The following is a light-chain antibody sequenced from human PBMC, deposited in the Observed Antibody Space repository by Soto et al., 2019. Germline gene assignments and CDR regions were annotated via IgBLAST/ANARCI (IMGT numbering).Light chain of an antibody. Sequence: QSVLTQPRSVSGSPGQSVTISCAGTSSDVGGYNYVSWYQQHPGNAPKLMIYDVSKRPSGVPDRFSGSKSGNTASLTISGLQAEDEADYYCCSYAGRCTYIFGTGTKVTVL. CDR2: DVS. J-gene: IGLJ1*01. CDR3: CSYAGRCTYI. CDR1: SSDVGGYNY. V-gene: IGLV2-11*01.